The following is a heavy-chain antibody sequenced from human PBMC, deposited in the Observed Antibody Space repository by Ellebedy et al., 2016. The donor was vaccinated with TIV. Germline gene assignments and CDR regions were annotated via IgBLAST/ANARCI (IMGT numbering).Heavy chain of an antibody. CDR2: IYPGDSDT. J-gene: IGHJ6*02. V-gene: IGHV5-51*01. D-gene: IGHD5-24*01. Sequence: GESLKISCMGSGYSFSSYRIAWVRQMPGKGLEWMGIIYPGDSDTRYSPSFQGQVTISADKSISTAYLQWSSLKASDTAMYYCARPSTRGMDVWGQGTTVTVSS. CDR3: ARPSTRGMDV. CDR1: GYSFSSYR.